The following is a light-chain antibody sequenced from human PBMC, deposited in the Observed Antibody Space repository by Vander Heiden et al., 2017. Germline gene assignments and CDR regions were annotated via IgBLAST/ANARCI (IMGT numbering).Light chain of an antibody. Sequence: DIVMPPPPLSLPVTSGEPASIPCRSSLTLLHSSGYNNLDWYLQKPGQSPQLLIYGGSNRASGVPDRFSGSGSGTDFTLKISRLEAEDVGVYYCMQALQTLFTFGPGTKVDIK. CDR2: GGS. V-gene: IGKV2-28*01. CDR3: MQALQTLFT. J-gene: IGKJ3*01. CDR1: LTLLHSSGYNN.